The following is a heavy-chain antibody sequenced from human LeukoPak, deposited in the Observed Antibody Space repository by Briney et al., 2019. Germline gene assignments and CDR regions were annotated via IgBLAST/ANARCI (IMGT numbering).Heavy chain of an antibody. CDR3: AKALYGYNYYFDY. D-gene: IGHD5-24*01. CDR1: GGSISSFH. J-gene: IGHJ4*02. Sequence: SETLSLTCTVSGGSISSFHWSWIRQPPGKGLEWIGYIYNSGTTNYNPSLKSRVTISVDTSKNQFSLRLSSVTAADTAVYYCAKALYGYNYYFDYWGQGTLVTVSS. CDR2: IYNSGTT. V-gene: IGHV4-59*01.